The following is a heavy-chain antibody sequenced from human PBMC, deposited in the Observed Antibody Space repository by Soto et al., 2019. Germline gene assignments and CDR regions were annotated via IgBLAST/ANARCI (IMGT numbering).Heavy chain of an antibody. Sequence: PGGSLRLSCAASGFAFSSYAMHWVRQAPGKGLEWVAVISYDGSNKYYADSVKGRFTISRDNSKSTLYLQMNSLRAEDTAVYYCARVGLEYSSSSVWFDPWGQGTLVTVSS. J-gene: IGHJ5*02. V-gene: IGHV3-30-3*01. D-gene: IGHD6-6*01. CDR1: GFAFSSYA. CDR2: ISYDGSNK. CDR3: ARVGLEYSSSSVWFDP.